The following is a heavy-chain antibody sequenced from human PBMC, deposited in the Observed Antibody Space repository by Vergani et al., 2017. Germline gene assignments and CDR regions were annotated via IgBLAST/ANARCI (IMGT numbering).Heavy chain of an antibody. V-gene: IGHV5-51*01. CDR1: GYSSTNYW. CDR3: ARLYGRDSSGSKYFDY. D-gene: IGHD3-22*01. Sequence: EVQLVQSGAEVKKPGESLKISCQISGYSSTNYWIGWVRQMPGKGLEWMGIIHPADSDTRYSPSFQGQVTISVDKSISTAYLQRGSLRASDSAMYYCARLYGRDSSGSKYFDYWGQGTLVTVSS. J-gene: IGHJ4*02. CDR2: IHPADSDT.